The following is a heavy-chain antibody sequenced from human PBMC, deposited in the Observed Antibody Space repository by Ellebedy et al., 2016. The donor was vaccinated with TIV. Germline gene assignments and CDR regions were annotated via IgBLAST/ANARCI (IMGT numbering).Heavy chain of an antibody. CDR2: IWDDGTND. Sequence: PGGSLRLSCEASGFTFSHFGMHLARQAPGKGLEWSALIWDDGTNDYYADSVQGRFTISRDTSRNTLYLQMSSLRAEDTAVYYCAKIPAAYNWNYADDYWGQGALVTVSS. D-gene: IGHD1-7*01. J-gene: IGHJ4*02. CDR3: AKIPAAYNWNYADDY. CDR1: GFTFSHFG. V-gene: IGHV3-33*06.